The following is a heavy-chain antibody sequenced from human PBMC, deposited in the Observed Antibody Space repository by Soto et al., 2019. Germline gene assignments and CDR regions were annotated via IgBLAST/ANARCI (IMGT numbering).Heavy chain of an antibody. CDR1: GGSISSSSYY. V-gene: IGHV4-39*01. J-gene: IGHJ6*02. D-gene: IGHD2-2*01. CDR2: IYYSGST. Sequence: SETLSLTCTVSGGSISSSSYYWGWIRQPPGKGLEWIGSIYYSGSTYYNPSLKSRVTISVDTSKNQFSLKLSSVTAADTAVYYCASIYCSSTSCYSPYYYYYGMDVWGQGTTVTVSS. CDR3: ASIYCSSTSCYSPYYYYYGMDV.